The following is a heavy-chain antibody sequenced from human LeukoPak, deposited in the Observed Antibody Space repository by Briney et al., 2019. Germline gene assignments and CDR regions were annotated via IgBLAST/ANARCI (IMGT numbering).Heavy chain of an antibody. CDR3: ARDRMGPLWFGELLEGEDY. CDR1: GGSFSGYY. J-gene: IGHJ4*02. CDR2: TNHSGST. Sequence: SETLSLTCAVYGGSFSGYYWSWIRQPPGKGLEWIGETNHSGSTNHNPSLKSRVTISVDTSKNQFSLKLSSVTAADTAVYYCARDRMGPLWFGELLEGEDYWGQGTLVTVSS. D-gene: IGHD3-10*01. V-gene: IGHV4-34*01.